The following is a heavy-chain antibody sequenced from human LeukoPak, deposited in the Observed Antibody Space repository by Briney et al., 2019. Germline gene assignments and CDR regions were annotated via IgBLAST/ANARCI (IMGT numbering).Heavy chain of an antibody. CDR2: IIWNGGII. CDR3: AKNRFFYDSGRKAN. D-gene: IGHD3-22*01. CDR1: GFPFDDYG. V-gene: IGHV3-9*01. J-gene: IGHJ4*02. Sequence: GGSLRLSCVASGFPFDDYGMFWVRQSPGKGMEWVSSIIWNGGIIDYADSVKGRFTISRDNAKNPLYLQMNSLRVEDTAFYYCAKNRFFYDSGRKANWGQGALVTVSS.